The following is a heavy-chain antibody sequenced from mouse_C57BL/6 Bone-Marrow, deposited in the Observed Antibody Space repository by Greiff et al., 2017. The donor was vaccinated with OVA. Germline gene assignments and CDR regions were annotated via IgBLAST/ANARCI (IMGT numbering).Heavy chain of an antibody. D-gene: IGHD1-1*01. CDR3: AREHYGISYYFDY. CDR1: GFTFTDYY. CDR2: VSPYNGGT. J-gene: IGHJ2*01. V-gene: IGHV1-36*01. Sequence: VQLQQSGPVLVKPGPSVKISCKASGFTFTDYYMHWVKQSHGESLEWIGLVSPYNGGTSYNQKFKGKATLTVDTSSSTAYMELNSLTSEDSAVYYCAREHYGISYYFDYWGQGTTLTVSS.